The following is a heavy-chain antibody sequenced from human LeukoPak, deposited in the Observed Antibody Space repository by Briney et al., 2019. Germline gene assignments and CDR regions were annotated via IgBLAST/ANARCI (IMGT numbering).Heavy chain of an antibody. CDR1: GDSISSSNTYY. CDR3: ARTFYGSGSYYQKGRWYFDL. V-gene: IGHV4-39*01. CDR2: IYYSGST. D-gene: IGHD3-10*01. J-gene: IGHJ2*01. Sequence: SETLSLTCTVFGDSISSSNTYYWGWIRQPPGKGLEWIGSIYYSGSTYYNPSLKSRVAISVDTSKSQFSLKLSSVTAADTAVYYCARTFYGSGSYYQKGRWYFDLWGRGTLVTVSS.